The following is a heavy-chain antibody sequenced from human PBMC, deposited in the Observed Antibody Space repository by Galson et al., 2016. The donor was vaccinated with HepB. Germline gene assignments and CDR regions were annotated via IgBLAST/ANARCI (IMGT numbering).Heavy chain of an antibody. CDR2: ISGDGGST. CDR1: GFTFGRYA. V-gene: IGHV3-23*01. D-gene: IGHD6-19*01. J-gene: IGHJ4*02. CDR3: ARFTQEWLDRVYYFDY. Sequence: SLRLSCAASGFTFGRYAMSWVRQAPGKGLEWVSAISGDGGSTYYAGSVQGRFTSTRDRSTNPMYLQMNSLRTDETAVYYCARFTQEWLDRVYYFDYWGQGTLVTVSS.